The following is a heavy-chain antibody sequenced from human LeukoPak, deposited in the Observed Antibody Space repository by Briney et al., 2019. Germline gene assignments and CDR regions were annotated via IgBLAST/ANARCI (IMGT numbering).Heavy chain of an antibody. Sequence: SETLSLTCAVSGGSFSGYYWSWIRQPPGKGLEWIGYIYYSGSTNYNPSLKSRVTISVDTSKNQFSLKLSSVTAADTAVYYCARLDAYDYVWGSPAPDAFDIWGQGTMVTVSS. V-gene: IGHV4-59*08. CDR2: IYYSGST. J-gene: IGHJ3*02. CDR3: ARLDAYDYVWGSPAPDAFDI. D-gene: IGHD3-16*01. CDR1: GGSFSGYY.